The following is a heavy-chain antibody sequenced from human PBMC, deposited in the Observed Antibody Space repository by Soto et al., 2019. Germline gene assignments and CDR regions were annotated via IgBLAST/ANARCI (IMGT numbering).Heavy chain of an antibody. V-gene: IGHV3-53*01. CDR3: ASRIEAAGSDY. Sequence: GGSLRLSCAASGFTVSSNYMSWVRQAPGKGLEWVSVIYSGGSTYYADSVKGRFTISRDNSKNTLYLQMNNVRAEDTAVYYCASRIEAAGSDYWGQGTLVTVSS. CDR1: GFTVSSNY. CDR2: IYSGGST. D-gene: IGHD6-13*01. J-gene: IGHJ4*02.